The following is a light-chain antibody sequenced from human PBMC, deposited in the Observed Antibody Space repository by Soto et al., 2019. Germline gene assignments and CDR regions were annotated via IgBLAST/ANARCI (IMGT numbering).Light chain of an antibody. V-gene: IGKV3-15*01. J-gene: IGKJ2*01. CDR1: QSVASN. Sequence: EIVMTQSPASLSVSPGDGATLSCRASQSVASNVAWYHQKPGQGPRLLIHGASTRAVGVPARFSGSGSGTDFTITIRSLQSEDFAVYYCQQYHNWPPQYTFGQGKKLQIK. CDR3: QQYHNWPPQYT. CDR2: GAS.